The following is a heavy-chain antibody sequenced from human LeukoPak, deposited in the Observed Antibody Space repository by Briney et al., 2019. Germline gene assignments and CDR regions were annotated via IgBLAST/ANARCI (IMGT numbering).Heavy chain of an antibody. V-gene: IGHV4-34*01. Sequence: SETLSLTCAVSGGSFSGYYWNWIRQPPGKGLEWIGEINHSGSTNYNPSLKSRVTISVDTSKNQFSLKLSSVTAADTAVDYCAKRNEYCSGGNCYGIDYWGQGTLVTVSS. J-gene: IGHJ4*02. CDR2: INHSGST. CDR3: AKRNEYCSGGNCYGIDY. D-gene: IGHD2-15*01. CDR1: GGSFSGYY.